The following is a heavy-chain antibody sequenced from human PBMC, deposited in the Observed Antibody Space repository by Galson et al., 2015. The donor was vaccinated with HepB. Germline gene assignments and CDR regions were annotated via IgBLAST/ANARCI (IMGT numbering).Heavy chain of an antibody. CDR1: GFTSSTYW. J-gene: IGHJ4*02. CDR3: ARGGFGSGTDF. V-gene: IGHV3-74*01. Sequence: SLRLSCAASGFTSSTYWMYWVRQTPGRGLVWLSCIHSDGSKIGYADSVKGRFTISRDNAKNTLYLQMNSLRVEDTAVYYCARGGFGSGTDFWGQGTLVTVSS. CDR2: IHSDGSKI. D-gene: IGHD1-14*01.